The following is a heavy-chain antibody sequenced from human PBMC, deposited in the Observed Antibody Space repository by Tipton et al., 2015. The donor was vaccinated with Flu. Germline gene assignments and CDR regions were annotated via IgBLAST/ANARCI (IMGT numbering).Heavy chain of an antibody. CDR2: INHSGST. Sequence: TLSLICAVYGGSFSGYYWSWIRQPPGKGLEWIGEINHSGSTNYNPSLKSRVTISVDTSKNQFSLKLSSVTAADTAVYYCARGRWLFNYWGQGTLVTVSS. D-gene: IGHD6-19*01. CDR1: GGSFSGYY. V-gene: IGHV4-34*01. CDR3: ARGRWLFNY. J-gene: IGHJ4*02.